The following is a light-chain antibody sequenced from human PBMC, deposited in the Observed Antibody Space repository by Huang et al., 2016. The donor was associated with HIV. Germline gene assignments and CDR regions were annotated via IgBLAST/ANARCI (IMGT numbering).Light chain of an antibody. CDR2: GAS. CDR1: QSVSSN. J-gene: IGKJ1*01. V-gene: IGKV3-15*01. Sequence: EIVMTQSPGTLSVSPGERATLSCRASQSVSSNLAWYQPKPGQAPGVLIYGASTRASGIPARFSGSGSGTEFTLTISSLQSEDFAVYYCQQYNNWPRTFGQGTKVEIK. CDR3: QQYNNWPRT.